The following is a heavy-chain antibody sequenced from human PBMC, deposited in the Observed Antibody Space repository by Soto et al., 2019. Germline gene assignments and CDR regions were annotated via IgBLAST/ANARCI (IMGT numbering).Heavy chain of an antibody. Sequence: SVKVSCKASGGTFSSYAISWVRQAPGQGLEWMGGIIPIFGTANYAQKFQGRVTITADKSTRTAYMELSSLRSEDTAVYYCAREKLQGYCSGGSCYSWFDPWGQGTMVTVSS. D-gene: IGHD2-15*01. V-gene: IGHV1-69*06. J-gene: IGHJ5*02. CDR2: IIPIFGTA. CDR1: GGTFSSYA. CDR3: AREKLQGYCSGGSCYSWFDP.